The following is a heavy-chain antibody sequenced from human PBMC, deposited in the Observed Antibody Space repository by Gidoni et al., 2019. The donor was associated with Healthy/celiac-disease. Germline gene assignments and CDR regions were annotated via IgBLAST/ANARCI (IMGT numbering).Heavy chain of an antibody. Sequence: QVQLQESGPGLVKPSETLSLTCAVSGYSISSGYYWGWIRQPPGKGREWIGSIYHSGSTYYNPSSKSRVTISVDTSKNQFSLKLSSVTAADTAVYYCAREVVTGTPEVRFDPWGQGTLVTVSS. CDR2: IYHSGST. J-gene: IGHJ5*02. CDR3: AREVVTGTPEVRFDP. CDR1: GYSISSGYY. D-gene: IGHD1-20*01. V-gene: IGHV4-38-2*02.